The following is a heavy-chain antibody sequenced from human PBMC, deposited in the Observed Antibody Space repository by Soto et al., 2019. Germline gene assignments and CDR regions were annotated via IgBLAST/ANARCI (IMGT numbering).Heavy chain of an antibody. V-gene: IGHV4-59*01. CDR3: AGEQYNWKI. J-gene: IGHJ4*02. Sequence: SAPLSLTCSASGDSTRSYYWTWIRQPPGKGLQWIGYAFHTGNTNYNPSLKSRVTISEDASKNQVSLRLTSVTAADTAVYSGAGEQYNWKIWGQGTLVTVSS. CDR2: AFHTGNT. CDR1: GDSTRSYY. D-gene: IGHD1-20*01.